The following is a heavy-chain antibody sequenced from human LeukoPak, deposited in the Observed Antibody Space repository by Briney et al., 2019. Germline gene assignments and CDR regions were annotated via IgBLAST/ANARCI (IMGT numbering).Heavy chain of an antibody. CDR1: GYSISGGYY. D-gene: IGHD3-10*01. J-gene: IGHJ4*02. V-gene: IGHV4-38-2*02. CDR2: IYHSGTA. CDR3: AGEKYYYGSGND. Sequence: SETLSLTCSVSGYSISGGYYWGWIRQPPGKGLEWIGSIYHSGTAYYNPSLKSRVTISVDTSKNQFSLKLSSVTAADTAVYYCAGEKYYYGSGNDWGQGTLVTVSS.